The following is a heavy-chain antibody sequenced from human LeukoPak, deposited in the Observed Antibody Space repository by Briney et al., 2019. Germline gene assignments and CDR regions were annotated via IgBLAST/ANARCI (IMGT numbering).Heavy chain of an antibody. Sequence: SGGSLRLSCAASGFTFSSYSMNWVRQAPGKGLDWISVTYTGGYTSYADSVKGRFTVFRDNSKNTLFLQMNSLRAEDTAVYYCAKRSPVAVWGQGTLVTVSS. CDR1: GFTFSSYS. D-gene: IGHD6-19*01. V-gene: IGHV3-66*04. CDR2: TYTGGYT. J-gene: IGHJ4*02. CDR3: AKRSPVAV.